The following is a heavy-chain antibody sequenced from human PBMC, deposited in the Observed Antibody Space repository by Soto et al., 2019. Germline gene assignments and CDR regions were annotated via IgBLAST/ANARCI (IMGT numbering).Heavy chain of an antibody. V-gene: IGHV1-69*08. CDR1: GGTSTIYT. J-gene: IGHJ5*02. Sequence: QVQLVQSGAEVKKPGASLRVSCETSGGTSTIYTITWVRQAPGQGLQWMGRIVPTLRITNYAQEFQGRLTITADSSTSTANIELTSLTSEDTAVYYCATDTSGAGRVGVHSWGQGTLVTVSS. D-gene: IGHD1-26*01. CDR3: ATDTSGAGRVGVHS. CDR2: IVPTLRIT.